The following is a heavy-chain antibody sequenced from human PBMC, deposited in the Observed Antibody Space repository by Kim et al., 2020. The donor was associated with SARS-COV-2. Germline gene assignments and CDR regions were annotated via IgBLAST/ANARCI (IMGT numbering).Heavy chain of an antibody. J-gene: IGHJ4*02. Sequence: SGPTLVNPTQTLTLTCTFSGFSLSTRGMCVSWIRQLPEKALEWLARIVWDDDKFYSTSMKTRLTVSKDTSKNQVALSITNMDPVDTGTYYCARIRCDCGSRSCQTAYFDYWGQGTLVTVSS. CDR1: GFSLSTRGMC. CDR2: IVWDDDK. V-gene: IGHV2-70*17. CDR3: ARIRCDCGSRSCQTAYFDY. D-gene: IGHD2-2*01.